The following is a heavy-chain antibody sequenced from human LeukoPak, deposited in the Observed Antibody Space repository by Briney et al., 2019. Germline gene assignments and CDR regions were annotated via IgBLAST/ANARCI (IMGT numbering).Heavy chain of an antibody. CDR3: ARDGGSGSYYDFDY. CDR1: GGSFSGYY. D-gene: IGHD3-10*01. CDR2: INHSGST. V-gene: IGHV4-34*01. Sequence: PSETLSLACAVYGGSFSGYYWSWIRQPPGKGLEWIGEINHSGSTNYNPSLKSRVTILVDTSKNQFSLKLSSVTAADTAVYYCARDGGSGSYYDFDYWGQGTLVTVSS. J-gene: IGHJ4*02.